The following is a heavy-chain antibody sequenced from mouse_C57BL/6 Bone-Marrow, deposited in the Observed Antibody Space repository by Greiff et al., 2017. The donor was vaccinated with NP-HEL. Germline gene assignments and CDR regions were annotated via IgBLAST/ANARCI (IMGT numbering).Heavy chain of an antibody. D-gene: IGHD1-1*01. CDR3: AREEGYDGSRDY. CDR2: INPGSGGT. Sequence: VMLVESGAELVRPGTSVKVSCKASGYAFTNYLIEWVKQRPGQGLEWIGVINPGSGGTNYNEKFKGKATLTADKSYSTAYMQLSSLTSEDSAVYVCAREEGYDGSRDYWGQGTTLTVSS. J-gene: IGHJ2*01. V-gene: IGHV1-54*01. CDR1: GYAFTNYL.